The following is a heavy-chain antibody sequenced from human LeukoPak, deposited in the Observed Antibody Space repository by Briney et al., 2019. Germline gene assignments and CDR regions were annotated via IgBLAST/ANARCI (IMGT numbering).Heavy chain of an antibody. Sequence: GESLKISCKASGYRFTTYWIGWVRQMPGKGLEWMGIIYPGDSDTRYSPSFEGQVTISADKPFTTAYLQWSSLKASDTAMYYCARQITDQSSGYDSIDYWGQGTLVTVSS. CDR2: IYPGDSDT. V-gene: IGHV5-51*01. CDR3: ARQITDQSSGYDSIDY. D-gene: IGHD5-12*01. J-gene: IGHJ4*02. CDR1: GYRFTTYW.